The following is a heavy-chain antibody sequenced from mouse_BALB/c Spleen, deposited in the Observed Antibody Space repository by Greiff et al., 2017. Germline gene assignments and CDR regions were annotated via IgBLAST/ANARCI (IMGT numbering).Heavy chain of an antibody. J-gene: IGHJ2*01. CDR3: ARAYWFDY. CDR2: ISYSGST. V-gene: IGHV3-2*02. Sequence: EVQLQESGPGLVKPSQSLSLTCTVTGYSITSDYAWNWIRQFPGNKLEWMGYISYSGSTSYNPSLKSRISITRDTSKNQFFLQLNSVTTEDTATYYCARAYWFDYWGQGTTLTVSS. D-gene: IGHD4-1*01. CDR1: GYSITSDYA.